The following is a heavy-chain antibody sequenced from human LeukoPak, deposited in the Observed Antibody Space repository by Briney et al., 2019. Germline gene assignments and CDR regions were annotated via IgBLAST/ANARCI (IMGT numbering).Heavy chain of an antibody. CDR3: TRDASGYDPGFDY. D-gene: IGHD5-12*01. J-gene: IGHJ4*02. CDR1: GFTFGDYA. Sequence: GGSLRPSCTASGFTFGDYAMSWFRQAPGKGLEWVGFIRSKAYGGTTEYAASVEGRFTISRDDSKSIAYLQMNSLKTEDTAVYYCTRDASGYDPGFDYWGQGTLVTVSS. V-gene: IGHV3-49*03. CDR2: IRSKAYGGTT.